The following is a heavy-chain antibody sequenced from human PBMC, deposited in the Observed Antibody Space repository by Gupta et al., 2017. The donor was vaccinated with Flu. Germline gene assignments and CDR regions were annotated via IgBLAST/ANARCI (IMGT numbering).Heavy chain of an antibody. V-gene: IGHV3-7*01. D-gene: IGHD1-1*01. CDR2: INEDGSTK. J-gene: IGHJ4*02. CDR3: ARDRAYNRFDY. CDR1: GFSFSRSW. Sequence: EVQLVESGGGLVQPGGSLRLSCAASGFSFSRSWMTWVHQAPGKGLEWVANINEDGSTKNYVDSVMGRFTISRDNAKNSLFLQMDSLRAEDTAVYYCARDRAYNRFDYWGQGTLVTVSS.